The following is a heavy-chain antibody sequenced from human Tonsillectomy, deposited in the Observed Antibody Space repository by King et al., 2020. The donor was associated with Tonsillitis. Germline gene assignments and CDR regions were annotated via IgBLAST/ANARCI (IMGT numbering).Heavy chain of an antibody. CDR2: ISYDGSNK. CDR1: GFTFSSYG. V-gene: IGHV3-30*18. Sequence: VQLVESGGGVVQPGRSLRLSCAASGFTFSSYGMHWVRQAPGKGLEWVAVISYDGSNKYYADSVKGRFTISRDNSKNTLYLQMNSLRAEDTAVHYCAKDEVVVVPAAMPAYFDYWGQGTLVTVSS. J-gene: IGHJ4*02. D-gene: IGHD2-2*01. CDR3: AKDEVVVVPAAMPAYFDY.